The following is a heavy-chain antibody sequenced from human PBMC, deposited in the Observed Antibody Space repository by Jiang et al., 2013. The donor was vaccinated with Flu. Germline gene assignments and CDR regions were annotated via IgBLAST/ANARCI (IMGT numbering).Heavy chain of an antibody. V-gene: IGHV3-30-3*01. Sequence: AASGFTFSSYAMHWVRQAPGKGLEWVAVISYDGSNKYYADSVKGRFTISRDNSKNTLYLQMNSLRAEDTAVYYCARDLLRWIQFPNETYYYYYGMDVWGQGTTVTVSS. CDR1: GFTFSSYA. D-gene: IGHD5-18*01. J-gene: IGHJ6*02. CDR3: ARDLLRWIQFPNETYYYYYGMDV. CDR2: ISYDGSNK.